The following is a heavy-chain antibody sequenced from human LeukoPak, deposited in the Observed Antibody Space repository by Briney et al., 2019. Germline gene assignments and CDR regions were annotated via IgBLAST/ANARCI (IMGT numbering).Heavy chain of an antibody. J-gene: IGHJ4*02. CDR2: IYSGGST. V-gene: IGHV3-53*01. Sequence: PGGSLRLSCAASGFTVSSNYMSWVRRAPGKGLEWVSVIYSGGSTDYAVSVKGRFAISRDNSKNMLYLQLNSLRAEDTAVYYCARVDYGSGSYFDYWGQGTLVTVSS. CDR3: ARVDYGSGSYFDY. D-gene: IGHD3-10*01. CDR1: GFTVSSNY.